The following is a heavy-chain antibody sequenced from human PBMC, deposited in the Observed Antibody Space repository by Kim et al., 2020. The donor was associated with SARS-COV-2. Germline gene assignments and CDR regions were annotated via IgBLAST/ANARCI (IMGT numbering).Heavy chain of an antibody. CDR1: GGSINISSYY. CDR2: IYYSGST. Sequence: SETLSLTCTVSGGSINISSYYWGWIRQPPGKGLEWIGSIYYSGSTYYNPSLKSRVTISVDTSKNQFSLKLSSVTAADTAVYYCARHYGGWRTVTTRERYYYYYYMVVWGKGTTVTVTS. CDR3: ARHYGGWRTVTTRERYYYYYYMVV. J-gene: IGHJ6*03. V-gene: IGHV4-39*01. D-gene: IGHD4-17*01.